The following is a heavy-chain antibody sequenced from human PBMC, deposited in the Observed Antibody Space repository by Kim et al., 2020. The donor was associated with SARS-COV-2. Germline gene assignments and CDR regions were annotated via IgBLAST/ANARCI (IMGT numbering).Heavy chain of an antibody. V-gene: IGHV3-66*01. Sequence: DSVKGGFTISRDNSKNTLYRQMNSLRAEDTAVYYCARAGYSSGWSGDLFDYWGQGTLVTVSS. J-gene: IGHJ4*02. CDR3: ARAGYSSGWSGDLFDY. D-gene: IGHD6-19*01.